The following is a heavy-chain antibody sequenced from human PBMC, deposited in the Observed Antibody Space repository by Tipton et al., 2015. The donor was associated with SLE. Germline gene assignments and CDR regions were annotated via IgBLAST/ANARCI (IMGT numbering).Heavy chain of an antibody. V-gene: IGHV4-38-2*02. CDR2: IFYDGNT. CDR3: ARDHGGDGWFDP. J-gene: IGHJ5*02. Sequence: TLSLTCSVSGESISSGYYWAWIRQAPGKRLECIGGIFYDGNTFYNPALNSRVTISVDTSKNQFSLKLTSVTAADTAVYYCARDHGGDGWFDPWGQGTLVTVSS. D-gene: IGHD2-21*02. CDR1: GESISSGYY.